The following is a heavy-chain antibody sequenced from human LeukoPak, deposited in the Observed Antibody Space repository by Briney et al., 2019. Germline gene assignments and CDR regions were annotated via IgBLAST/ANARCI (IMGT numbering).Heavy chain of an antibody. J-gene: IGHJ4*02. CDR2: IYYSGST. V-gene: IGHV4-59*01. CDR1: GGSISSYY. Sequence: PSETLSLTCTVSGGSISSYYWSWIRQPPGKGLEWIGYIYYSGSTNYNPSLKSRVTISVDTSKNQFSLKLSSVTAADTAVYYCAREDKDSSGYYYVGYWGQGTLVTVSS. CDR3: AREDKDSSGYYYVGY. D-gene: IGHD3-22*01.